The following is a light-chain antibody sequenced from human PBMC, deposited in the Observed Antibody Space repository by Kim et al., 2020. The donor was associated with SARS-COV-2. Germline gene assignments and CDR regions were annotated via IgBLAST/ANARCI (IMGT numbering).Light chain of an antibody. Sequence: GGTVTLTCGLGSGSVSTSYYPSWYQQTPGQAPRTLIYSTNPRSSGVPDRFSGSILGNKAALTITGAQADDESDYYCVLYMGSGISVFGGGTKVTVL. J-gene: IGLJ2*01. V-gene: IGLV8-61*01. CDR3: VLYMGSGISV. CDR1: SGSVSTSYY. CDR2: STN.